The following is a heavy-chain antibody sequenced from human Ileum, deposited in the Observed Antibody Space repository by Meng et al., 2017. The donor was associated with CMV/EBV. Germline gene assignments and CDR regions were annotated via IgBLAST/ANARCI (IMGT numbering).Heavy chain of an antibody. Sequence: GGSLRLSCAASGFTVSSDSMSWVRQAPGKGLEWVSTIYSGGSTYYADSVKGRFTISRDNSKNTLYLEMNSLRAEDTAVYYCARVGVAAKYYGMDVWGQGNTVTVSS. CDR1: GFTVSSDS. D-gene: IGHD6-19*01. CDR2: IYSGGST. J-gene: IGHJ6*02. V-gene: IGHV3-53*01. CDR3: ARVGVAAKYYGMDV.